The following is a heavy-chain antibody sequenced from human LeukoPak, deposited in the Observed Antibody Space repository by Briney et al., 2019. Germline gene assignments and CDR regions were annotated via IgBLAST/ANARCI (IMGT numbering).Heavy chain of an antibody. J-gene: IGHJ3*02. CDR3: ATGADRDAFDI. V-gene: IGHV1-24*01. Sequence: ASVKASCTLSRYTPTELTMHCVRQTPEKGRECVGDIYLTDDETIYAQKFQGRVTMTEDTSTATAYMELSSLRSEDTAMFYCATGADRDAFDIWGQGTMVTVSS. CDR1: RYTPTELT. CDR2: IYLTDDET.